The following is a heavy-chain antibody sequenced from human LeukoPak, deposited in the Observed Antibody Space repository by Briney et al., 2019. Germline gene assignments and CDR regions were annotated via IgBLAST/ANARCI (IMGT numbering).Heavy chain of an antibody. CDR1: GFTFSSYE. V-gene: IGHV3-48*03. J-gene: IGHJ4*02. CDR3: AILPVEMATMFDY. Sequence: AGGSLRLSCAASGFTFSSYEMNWVRQAPGKELEWVSYISSSGSTIYYADSVKGRFTISRDNAKNSLYLQMNSLRAEDTAVYYCAILPVEMATMFDYWGQGTLVTVSS. D-gene: IGHD5-24*01. CDR2: ISSSGSTI.